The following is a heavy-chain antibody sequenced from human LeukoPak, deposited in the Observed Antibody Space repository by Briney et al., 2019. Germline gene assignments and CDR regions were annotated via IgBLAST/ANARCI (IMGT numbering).Heavy chain of an antibody. V-gene: IGHV3-33*08. CDR1: GFTFSSFG. Sequence: GKSLRLSCSASGFTFSSFGMHWVRQAPGKGLEWVAFISYDGGDKYYADSVKGQFTISRDNSKKILYLQMNSLRVEDTAVYYCARDHTSTPTYWYFDLWGRGTLVTVSS. CDR2: ISYDGGDK. CDR3: ARDHTSTPTYWYFDL. J-gene: IGHJ2*01. D-gene: IGHD1-1*01.